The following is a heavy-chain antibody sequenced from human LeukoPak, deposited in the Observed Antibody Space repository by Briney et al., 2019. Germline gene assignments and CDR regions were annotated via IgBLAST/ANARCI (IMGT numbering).Heavy chain of an antibody. Sequence: GASVKVSCKASGYTFTGYYMHWVRQAPGQGLEWMGWINPNSGGTNYAQKFQGRVTMTRDTSISTAYMELSRLRSDDTAVYYCARDPDSSGYYPDSEDYWGQGTLVTVSS. J-gene: IGHJ4*02. V-gene: IGHV1-2*02. D-gene: IGHD3-22*01. CDR2: INPNSGGT. CDR1: GYTFTGYY. CDR3: ARDPDSSGYYPDSEDY.